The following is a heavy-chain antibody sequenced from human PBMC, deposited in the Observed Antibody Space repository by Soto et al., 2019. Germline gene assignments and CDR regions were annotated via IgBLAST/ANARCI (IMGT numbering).Heavy chain of an antibody. CDR3: AKSHVRGGYDYYFDY. Sequence: EVQLLESGGGLVQPGGSLRLSCAASGFTFSSYAMSWVRQAPGKGLXXXXPIGGSGGSTYYADSVKGRFTISRDNSKNTLYLQMNSLRAEDTAVYYCAKSHVRGGYDYYFDYWGQGTLVTVSS. V-gene: IGHV3-23*01. CDR2: IGGSGGST. D-gene: IGHD5-12*01. J-gene: IGHJ4*02. CDR1: GFTFSSYA.